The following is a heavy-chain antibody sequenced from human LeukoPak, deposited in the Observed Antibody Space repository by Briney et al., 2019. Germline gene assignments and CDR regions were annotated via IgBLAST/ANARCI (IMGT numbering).Heavy chain of an antibody. V-gene: IGHV3-7*01. D-gene: IGHD3-3*01. Sequence: PGGSLRLSCTASGFTFSTYWMSWVRQAPGKGLECVASIKQDGSEKEHVDSVKGRFTISRDNAKNSLYLQMISLRAEDTAVYYCARWRGAQSEFEYWGQGTLVTVSS. J-gene: IGHJ4*02. CDR3: ARWRGAQSEFEY. CDR2: IKQDGSEK. CDR1: GFTFSTYW.